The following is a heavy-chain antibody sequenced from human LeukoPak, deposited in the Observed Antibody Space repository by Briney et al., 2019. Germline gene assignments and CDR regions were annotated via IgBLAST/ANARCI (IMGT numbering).Heavy chain of an antibody. CDR1: GGSFSGFY. CDR2: IHPSGST. Sequence: SETLSLTCAVYGGSFSGFYCTWLPQPPGKGLEWIGEIHPSGSTNYNPFLMSRVTLSLDTSKNQFSLRLSSVTAADTAVYFCARGLDTYKSGVDWGQGTLVTVSS. D-gene: IGHD3-3*01. J-gene: IGHJ4*02. V-gene: IGHV4-34*01. CDR3: ARGLDTYKSGVD.